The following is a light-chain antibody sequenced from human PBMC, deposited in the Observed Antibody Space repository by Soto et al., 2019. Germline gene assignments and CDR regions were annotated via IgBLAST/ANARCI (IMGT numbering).Light chain of an antibody. V-gene: IGKV3-15*01. CDR1: QSVSSN. CDR3: QQYNKWPLT. Sequence: EIVMTQSPATLSVSPGERATLSCRASQSVSSNLAWYQQKPGQAPRLLIYHASTRATGILARFSGSGSGTEFTLNISSLQSEDFAVYYCQQYNKWPLTFGGGTKVEIK. CDR2: HAS. J-gene: IGKJ4*01.